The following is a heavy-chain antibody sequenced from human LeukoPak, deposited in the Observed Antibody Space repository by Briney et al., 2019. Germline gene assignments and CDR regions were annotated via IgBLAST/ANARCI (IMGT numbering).Heavy chain of an antibody. D-gene: IGHD3-3*01. V-gene: IGHV5-51*01. CDR2: IYPRDSDA. CDR3: ARQAYDFWSGYYKDNWFDP. J-gene: IGHJ5*02. CDR1: GYNFAGYW. Sequence: GESLKISCKGSGYNFAGYWIAWVRQMPGKGLEWMGIIYPRDSDARYSPSFQGQVTISADKATDTAFLQWSNLEASDTAVYYCARQAYDFWSGYYKDNWFDPWGRGTLVTVSS.